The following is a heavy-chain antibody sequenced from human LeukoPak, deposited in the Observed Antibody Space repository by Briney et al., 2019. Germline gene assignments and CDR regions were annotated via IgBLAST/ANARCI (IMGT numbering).Heavy chain of an antibody. V-gene: IGHV1-2*02. J-gene: IGHJ4*02. CDR1: GYLFTDYY. Sequence: ASVKVSCKASGYLFTDYYMQWVRQAPGQGLEWMGWIDPNSGGTDYAQKFQGRVTMPRDTSITTVYMELSRLRSDDTAVYYCARDRLSAALGGGWGQGTLVTVSS. CDR3: ARDRLSAALGGG. D-gene: IGHD3-16*01. CDR2: IDPNSGGT.